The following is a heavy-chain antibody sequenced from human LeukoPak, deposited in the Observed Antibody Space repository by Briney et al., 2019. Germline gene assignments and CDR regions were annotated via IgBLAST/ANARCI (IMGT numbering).Heavy chain of an antibody. D-gene: IGHD1-26*01. CDR3: ARAVTPWELTFDY. J-gene: IGHJ4*02. CDR1: GFTFSSYA. Sequence: QTGGSLRLSCAASGFTFSSYAMSWVRQAPGKGLEWVSAISGSGGSTYYADSVKGRFTISRDNAKNSLYLQMNSLRAEDTAVYYCARAVTPWELTFDYWGQGTLVTVSS. CDR2: ISGSGGST. V-gene: IGHV3-23*01.